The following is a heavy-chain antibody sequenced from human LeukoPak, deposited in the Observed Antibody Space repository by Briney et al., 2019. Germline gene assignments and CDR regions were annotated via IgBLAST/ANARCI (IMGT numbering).Heavy chain of an antibody. Sequence: GGSLRLSCAASGFTLSTYWMSGVRQAPGKGLEWVANIKQDGSEKYYVDSVKGRFTISRDNSKNTLYLQMNSLRTEDTAVYYCAKGSLVVVPAATDYWGQGTLVTVSS. D-gene: IGHD2-2*01. J-gene: IGHJ4*02. CDR2: IKQDGSEK. V-gene: IGHV3-7*03. CDR3: AKGSLVVVPAATDY. CDR1: GFTLSTYW.